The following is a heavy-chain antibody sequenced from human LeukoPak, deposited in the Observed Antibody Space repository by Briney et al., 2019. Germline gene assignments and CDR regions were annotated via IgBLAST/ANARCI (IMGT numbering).Heavy chain of an antibody. CDR2: IYYSGST. Sequence: SETLSLTCTVSGGSISSYYWSWIRQPPGKGLEWIGYIYYSGSTNYNPSLKSRVTISVDTSKNQFSLKLSSVTAADTAVYYCARVTPYYDFWSGYTETPDAFDIWGQGTMVTVSS. J-gene: IGHJ3*02. CDR1: GGSISSYY. V-gene: IGHV4-59*01. CDR3: ARVTPYYDFWSGYTETPDAFDI. D-gene: IGHD3-3*01.